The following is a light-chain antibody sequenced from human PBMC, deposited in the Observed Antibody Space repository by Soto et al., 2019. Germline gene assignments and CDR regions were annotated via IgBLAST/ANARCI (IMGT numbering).Light chain of an antibody. CDR2: GAT. CDR3: QQYNNWPRT. CDR1: QSVNQK. V-gene: IGKV3-15*01. Sequence: EIVLTQSPATLSVSPGERATLSCRASQSVNQKLGWYQQKPGQAPRLLIHGATTRATGIPARFSGSGSGTEFTLTISSLQSEDFAVYYCQQYNNWPRTFGQGTKVDIK. J-gene: IGKJ1*01.